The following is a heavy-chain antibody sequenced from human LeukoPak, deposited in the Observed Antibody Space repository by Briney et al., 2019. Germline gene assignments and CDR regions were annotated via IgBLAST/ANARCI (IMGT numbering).Heavy chain of an antibody. V-gene: IGHV4-39*01. CDR2: IYYNGIP. D-gene: IGHD2-2*01. CDR3: ARQGYCISTSCPGNAFDI. Sequence: PSETLSLTCTVSGGSISSSSYYWGWIRQPPGKGLEWIGSIYYNGIPYYNPSLQSRLTLSVDTCKNHFSLMLSSVTAADTAVYYCARQGYCISTSCPGNAFDIWGQGTMVTVSS. CDR1: GGSISSSSYY. J-gene: IGHJ3*02.